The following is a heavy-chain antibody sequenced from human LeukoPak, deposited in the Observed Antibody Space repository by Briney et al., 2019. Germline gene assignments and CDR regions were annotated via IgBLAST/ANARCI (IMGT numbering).Heavy chain of an antibody. Sequence: GESLRLSCAASGFTFSIYAMEWVRQAPGKGLEWVSSISSDNTYIYYADSVKGRFTISRDNAKNSLFLHMNSLRAEDTAVYYCARLSGSSYGKYYFDYWGQGTLVTVSS. J-gene: IGHJ4*02. D-gene: IGHD1-26*01. CDR1: GFTFSIYA. CDR3: ARLSGSSYGKYYFDY. CDR2: ISSDNTYI. V-gene: IGHV3-21*06.